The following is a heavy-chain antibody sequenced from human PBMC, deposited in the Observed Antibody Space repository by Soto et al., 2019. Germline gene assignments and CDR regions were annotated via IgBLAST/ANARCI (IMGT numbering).Heavy chain of an antibody. CDR3: ARGMGLERLVPRYGMDV. D-gene: IGHD6-6*01. CDR1: GGSISSYY. CDR2: IYYSGST. J-gene: IGHJ6*02. V-gene: IGHV4-59*01. Sequence: QVQLQESGPGLVKPSETLSLTCTVSGGSISSYYWSWIRQPPGKGLEWIGYIYYSGSTNYNPSLQSRVTISVDTSTNQCSLKLSSVTAADTAVYYCARGMGLERLVPRYGMDVWGQGTTVTVSS.